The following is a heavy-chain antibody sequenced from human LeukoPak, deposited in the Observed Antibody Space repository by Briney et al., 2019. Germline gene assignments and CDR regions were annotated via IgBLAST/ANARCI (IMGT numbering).Heavy chain of an antibody. CDR2: ISGSGDTT. J-gene: IGHJ4*02. CDR3: AKDTTYSGSYFFH. D-gene: IGHD1-26*01. Sequence: GGSLRLSCAASGFIFSGYAMSWVRQDPGKGLEWVSGISGSGDTTHYADSVEGRFTISRDNAKNTVNLQMNSLRAEDTAIYHCAKDTTYSGSYFFHWGQGTLVTVSS. CDR1: GFIFSGYA. V-gene: IGHV3-23*01.